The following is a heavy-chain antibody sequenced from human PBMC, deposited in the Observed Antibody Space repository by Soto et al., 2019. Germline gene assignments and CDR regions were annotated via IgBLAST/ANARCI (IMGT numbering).Heavy chain of an antibody. J-gene: IGHJ6*01. CDR1: GYTFTSYG. D-gene: IGHD6-13*01. CDR3: ARETGHQLYYLYGMDV. Sequence: GSSVKVSCKASGYTFTSYGIRWVRQAPGRGLEWMGWISAYNGNTNYAQKLQGRVTMTTDTSTSTAYMELRRLRSDDTAVYYCARETGHQLYYLYGMDVWGQGTTVTVPS. CDR2: ISAYNGNT. V-gene: IGHV1-18*01.